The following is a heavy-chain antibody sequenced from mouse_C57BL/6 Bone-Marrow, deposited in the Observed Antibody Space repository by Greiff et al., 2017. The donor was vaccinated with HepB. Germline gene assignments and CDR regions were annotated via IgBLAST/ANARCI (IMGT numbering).Heavy chain of an antibody. Sequence: QVQLQQSGAELVRPGASVTLSCKASGYTFTDYEMHWVKQTPVHGLEWIGAIDPETGGTAYNQKFKGKAILTADKSSSTAYMELRSLTSEDSAVFYCTRSTVVALDWYVDVWGTGTTVTVSS. D-gene: IGHD1-1*01. CDR1: GYTFTDYE. V-gene: IGHV1-15*01. CDR2: IDPETGGT. CDR3: TRSTVVALDWYVDV. J-gene: IGHJ1*03.